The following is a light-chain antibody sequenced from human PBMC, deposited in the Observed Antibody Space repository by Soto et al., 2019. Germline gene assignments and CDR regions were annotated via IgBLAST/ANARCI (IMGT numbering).Light chain of an antibody. J-gene: IGKJ1*01. CDR3: QQYNNWPRT. CDR1: QSVSSN. Sequence: ELVMTQSPATLSLSPGEIATLSCRASQSVSSNLAWYQQKPGQAPRLLIYGASTRATGIPARFSGSGSGTEFTLTISSLQSEDFAVYYCQQYNNWPRTFGEGTKVDIK. V-gene: IGKV3-15*01. CDR2: GAS.